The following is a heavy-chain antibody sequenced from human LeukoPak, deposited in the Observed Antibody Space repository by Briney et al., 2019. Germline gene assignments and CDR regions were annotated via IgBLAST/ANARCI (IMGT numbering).Heavy chain of an antibody. D-gene: IGHD2-2*02. J-gene: IGHJ4*02. CDR1: GFTFSSYG. Sequence: PGGSLRLSCAASGFTFSSYGMHWVRQAPGKGLEWVAFIRYDGSNKYYADSVKGRFTISRDNSKNTLYLQMNSLRAEDTAVYYCAKDGECSSTSCYTQDLLDYWGQGTLVTVSS. V-gene: IGHV3-30*02. CDR3: AKDGECSSTSCYTQDLLDY. CDR2: IRYDGSNK.